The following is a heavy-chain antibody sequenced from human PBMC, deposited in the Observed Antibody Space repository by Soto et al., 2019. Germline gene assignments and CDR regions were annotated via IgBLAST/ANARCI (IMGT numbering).Heavy chain of an antibody. D-gene: IGHD3-9*01. CDR3: LRSSGRHSGMNIGVTIPFEPCFQ. J-gene: IGHJ1*01. CDR1: REAFNSNY. Sequence: ASVKPCSEAPREAFNSNYINLLQHSQGPGLEWMGVINPHGGSTAYAQKFKGRVTLTRDTSASTVYVEVSSLTSEDTAMYYCLRSSGRHSGMNIGVTIPFEPCFQ. CDR2: INPHGGST. V-gene: IGHV1-46*02.